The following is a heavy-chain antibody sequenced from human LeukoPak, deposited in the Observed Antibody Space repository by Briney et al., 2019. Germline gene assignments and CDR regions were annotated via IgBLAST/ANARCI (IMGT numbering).Heavy chain of an antibody. CDR3: VITYYYYMDV. V-gene: IGHV4-34*01. CDR1: GGSFSGYY. Sequence: SETLSPTCAVYGGSFSGYYWSWIRQPPGKGLEWIGEINHSGSTNYNPSLKSRVTISVDTSKNQFSLKLSPVTAADTAVYYCVITYYYYMDVWGKGTTVTISS. CDR2: INHSGST. J-gene: IGHJ6*03.